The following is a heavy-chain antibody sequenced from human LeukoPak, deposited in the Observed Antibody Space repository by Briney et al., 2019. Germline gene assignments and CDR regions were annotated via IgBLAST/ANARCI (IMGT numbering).Heavy chain of an antibody. V-gene: IGHV3-7*02. Sequence: GGSLRLSCAASGFTFSSYWMSWVRQAPGKGLEWVANIKQDGVEQYYVDSVRGRFTISRDNAKNSLYLQMNSLRAEDTAIYYCSGQYSSSSVVDYWGQGTLVTVSS. CDR3: SGQYSSSSVVDY. J-gene: IGHJ4*02. CDR1: GFTFSSYW. CDR2: IKQDGVEQ. D-gene: IGHD6-6*01.